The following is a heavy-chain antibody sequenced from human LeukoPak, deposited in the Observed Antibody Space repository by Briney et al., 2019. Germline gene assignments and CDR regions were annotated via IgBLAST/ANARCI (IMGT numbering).Heavy chain of an antibody. CDR3: ATFERRLRQFDY. D-gene: IGHD3-16*01. Sequence: GGSLRLSCTASGFTFSRSSMNWVRQAPGKGPEWVSFISSGSSNIYYADSVKGRFTISRDNAKSSLYLQMNNLRVEDTSVYYCATFERRLRQFDYWGQGTLVAVSS. V-gene: IGHV3-48*01. CDR1: GFTFSRSS. J-gene: IGHJ4*02. CDR2: ISSGSSNI.